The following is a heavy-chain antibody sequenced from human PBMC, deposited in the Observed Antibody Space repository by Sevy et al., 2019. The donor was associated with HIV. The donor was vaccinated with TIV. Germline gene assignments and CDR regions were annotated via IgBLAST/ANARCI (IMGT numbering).Heavy chain of an antibody. CDR2: ISYDGSNK. Sequence: GGSLRRSCAASGFTFSSYAMHWVRQAPGKGLEWVAVISYDGSNKYYADSVKGRFTISRDNSKNTLYLQMNSLRAEDTAVYYCARGYYDFWSGYQPQNYYYYGMDVWGQGTTVTVSS. CDR3: ARGYYDFWSGYQPQNYYYYGMDV. D-gene: IGHD3-3*01. CDR1: GFTFSSYA. J-gene: IGHJ6*02. V-gene: IGHV3-30-3*01.